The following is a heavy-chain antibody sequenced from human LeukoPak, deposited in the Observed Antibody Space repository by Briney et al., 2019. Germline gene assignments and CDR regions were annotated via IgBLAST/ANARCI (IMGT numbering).Heavy chain of an antibody. D-gene: IGHD5-12*01. CDR3: ARGDDYKSTLFDY. Sequence: SETLSLTCSVSSGSISSYYWSWIRQPPGKGLEWFGYISYSGTTNYNPSLKSRVTISVDTSKKQFSLKLTSATAADTGVYYCARGDDYKSTLFDYWGQGTLVTVSS. CDR1: SGSISSYY. CDR2: ISYSGTT. V-gene: IGHV4-59*01. J-gene: IGHJ4*02.